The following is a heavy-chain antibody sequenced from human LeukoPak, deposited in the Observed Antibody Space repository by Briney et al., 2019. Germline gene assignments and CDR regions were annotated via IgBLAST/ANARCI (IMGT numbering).Heavy chain of an antibody. CDR3: ARGVASSSWYNYYYYYMDV. CDR2: MNPNSGNT. D-gene: IGHD6-13*01. Sequence: ASVTVSCTASGYTFTSYDINWVRQATGQGLEWMGWMNPNSGNTGYAQKFQGRVTMTRNTSISTAYMELSSLRSEDTAVYYCARGVASSSWYNYYYYYMDVWGKGTTVTVSS. J-gene: IGHJ6*03. V-gene: IGHV1-8*01. CDR1: GYTFTSYD.